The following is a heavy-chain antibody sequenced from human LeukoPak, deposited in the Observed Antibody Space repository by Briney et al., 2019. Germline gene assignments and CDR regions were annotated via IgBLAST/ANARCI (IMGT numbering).Heavy chain of an antibody. J-gene: IGHJ4*02. D-gene: IGHD4-17*01. Sequence: PGGSLRLSCAASGFTFSTYSMNWVRRAPGKGLEWVSYISTGSSAIYYADSVKGRFAISRDNAKNSLFLQMNSLRVEDTAVYYCARGYGDYPYDYWGQGTLVTVSS. CDR3: ARGYGDYPYDY. CDR1: GFTFSTYS. CDR2: ISTGSSAI. V-gene: IGHV3-48*01.